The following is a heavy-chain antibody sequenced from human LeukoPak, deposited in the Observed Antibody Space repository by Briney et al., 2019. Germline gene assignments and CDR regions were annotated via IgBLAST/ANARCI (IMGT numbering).Heavy chain of an antibody. CDR2: ISGSGGST. V-gene: IGHV3-23*01. D-gene: IGHD1-1*01. CDR3: AKDRRLEPAIPDY. Sequence: GGSLRLSCAAAGFTFSSYAMSWVRQAPGKGLEWVSSISGSGGSTYYADSVKGRFTISRDNSKNTLYLQMNSLRAEDTAVYYCAKDRRLEPAIPDYWGQGTLVTVSS. CDR1: GFTFSSYA. J-gene: IGHJ4*02.